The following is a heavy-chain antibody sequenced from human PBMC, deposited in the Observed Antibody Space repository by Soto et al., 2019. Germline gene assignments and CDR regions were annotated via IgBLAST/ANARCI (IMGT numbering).Heavy chain of an antibody. Sequence: SETLSLTCTVSGGSISGSSYYGGWIRQPPGKGLEWIGNIYLSGTTYYNPSLKSRVTISYDTSKNQFSLNLRSVTAADTAVYYCARPFRYSSGPSNWFDAWGQGTLVTVFS. CDR2: IYLSGTT. D-gene: IGHD6-19*01. V-gene: IGHV4-39*01. J-gene: IGHJ5*02. CDR3: ARPFRYSSGPSNWFDA. CDR1: GGSISGSSYY.